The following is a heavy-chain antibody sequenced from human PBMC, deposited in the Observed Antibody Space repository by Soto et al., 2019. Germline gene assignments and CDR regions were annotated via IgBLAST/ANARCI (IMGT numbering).Heavy chain of an antibody. D-gene: IGHD2-15*01. V-gene: IGHV3-48*02. CDR1: GFTFSTYG. Sequence: EVQLVESGGGLVQPGGSLRLSCAASGFTFSTYGMSWVRLAPGKGLEWVSYISASSTIIYYADSVKGRFTVSRDNAKQSLYLQMNSLRDEDTAMYYCARREVVPSYYSSMDVWGQGTTVTVSS. CDR2: ISASSTII. J-gene: IGHJ6*02. CDR3: ARREVVPSYYSSMDV.